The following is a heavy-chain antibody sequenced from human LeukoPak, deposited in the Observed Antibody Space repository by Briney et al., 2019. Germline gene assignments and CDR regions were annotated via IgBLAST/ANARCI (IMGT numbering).Heavy chain of an antibody. D-gene: IGHD3-10*01. V-gene: IGHV3-23*01. CDR3: AKVLGYYYGSAPFDY. J-gene: IGHJ4*02. CDR2: ISGSGGST. Sequence: PGGTLRLSCAASGFTFSSYGMSWVRQAPGKGLEWVSAISGSGGSTYYADSVKGRFTISRDNSKNTLYLQMNSLRAEDTAVYYCAKVLGYYYGSAPFDYWGQGTLVTVSS. CDR1: GFTFSSYG.